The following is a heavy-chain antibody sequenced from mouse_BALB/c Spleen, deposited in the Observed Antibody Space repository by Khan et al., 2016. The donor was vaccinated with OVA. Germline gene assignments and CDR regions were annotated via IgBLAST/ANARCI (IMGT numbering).Heavy chain of an antibody. D-gene: IGHD1-1*01. CDR3: ACELRGFAY. J-gene: IGHJ3*01. Sequence: EVQLQESGPSLVKPSQTLSLTCSVTGDSITSGYWNWIRKFQGNKLEYMGYISYSGNSYYNPSLKSRISVTRDTSKTQYYLQLNSVTTEDTATYYCACELRGFAYWGQGTLVTVSA. V-gene: IGHV3-8*02. CDR1: GDSITSGY. CDR2: ISYSGNS.